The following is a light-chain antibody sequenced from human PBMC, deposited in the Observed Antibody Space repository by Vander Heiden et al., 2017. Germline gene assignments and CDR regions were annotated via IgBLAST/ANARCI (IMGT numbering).Light chain of an antibody. V-gene: IGLV2-23*02. J-gene: IGLJ2*01. CDR2: EVS. CDR1: SRDVGSYNL. Sequence: QSALTQPASVSGSPGQSITISCTGTSRDVGSYNLVSWYQQHPGKAPKLMIYEVSKRPSGVSNRFSGSKSGNTASLTISGRQAEDEADYYCCSYAGSSTVVFGGGTKLTVL. CDR3: CSYAGSSTVV.